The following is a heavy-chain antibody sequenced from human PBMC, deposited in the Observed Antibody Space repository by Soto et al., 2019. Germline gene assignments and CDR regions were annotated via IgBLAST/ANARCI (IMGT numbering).Heavy chain of an antibody. V-gene: IGHV4-34*01. J-gene: IGHJ6*02. CDR3: ARGKPSGYRFGPRNFFYYGLDV. Sequence: SETLSLTCAVFSASLGDHYWPWIRQSPDKELEWIGEVHPSGSTDYNPSLKSRLTLSLDTSKNQFSLKVASVTAADTAVYFCARGKPSGYRFGPRNFFYYGLDVWGPGTTVNVS. CDR1: SASLGDHY. CDR2: VHPSGST. D-gene: IGHD5-18*01.